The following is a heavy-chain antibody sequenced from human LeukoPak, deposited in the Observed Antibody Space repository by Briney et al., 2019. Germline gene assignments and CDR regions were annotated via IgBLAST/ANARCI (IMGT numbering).Heavy chain of an antibody. CDR3: AKDMYYYDSSGYFNDAFDI. Sequence: AGGSLRLSCAASGFTFDDYAMHWVRQALGKGLEWVSLISGDGGSTYYADSVKGRFTISRDNSKNSLYLQMNSLRTEDTALYYCAKDMYYYDSSGYFNDAFDIWGQGTMVTVSS. V-gene: IGHV3-43*02. CDR1: GFTFDDYA. J-gene: IGHJ3*02. CDR2: ISGDGGST. D-gene: IGHD3-22*01.